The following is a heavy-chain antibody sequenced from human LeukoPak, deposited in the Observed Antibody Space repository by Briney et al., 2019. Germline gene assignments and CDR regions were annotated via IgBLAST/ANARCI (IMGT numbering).Heavy chain of an antibody. CDR2: MNPNSGNT. D-gene: IGHD3-3*01. CDR3: ARGALNHTYYDFWSGFSGWYYYYYMDV. V-gene: IGHV1-8*03. J-gene: IGHJ6*03. Sequence: GASVKVSCKASGYTFTSYDINWVRQATGQGLEWMGWMNPNSGNTGYAQKFQGRVTITRNTSISTAYMELSSLRSEDTAVYYCARGALNHTYYDFWSGFSGWYYYYYMDVRGKGTTVTVSS. CDR1: GYTFTSYD.